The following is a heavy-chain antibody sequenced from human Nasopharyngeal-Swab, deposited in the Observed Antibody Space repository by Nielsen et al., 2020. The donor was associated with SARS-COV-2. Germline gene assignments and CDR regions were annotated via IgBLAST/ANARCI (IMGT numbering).Heavy chain of an antibody. J-gene: IGHJ3*01. CDR2: ISSSSTYI. V-gene: IGHV3-21*01. CDR3: ARTGYSFGFDAFDG. Sequence: GESLKISCAASGFTLSSYSMNWVRQAPGKGLEWVSSISSSSTYIYYADSVKGRFTISRDNAKNSLYLQMNSLRAEDTAVYYCARTGYSFGFDAFDGWGQGTMVTVSS. D-gene: IGHD5-18*01. CDR1: GFTLSSYS.